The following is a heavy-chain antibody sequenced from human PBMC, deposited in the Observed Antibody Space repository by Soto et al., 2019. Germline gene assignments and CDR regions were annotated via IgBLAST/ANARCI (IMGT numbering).Heavy chain of an antibody. D-gene: IGHD6-13*01. Sequence: SETLSLTCTVSGGSISSYYWSWIRQPPGKGLEWIGYIYYSGSTNYNPSLKSRVTISEDTSKSQFSLKVNSMTAADTAVYYCARYRREAVAGYTLDNWGQGILVTVSS. CDR1: GGSISSYY. CDR2: IYYSGST. V-gene: IGHV4-59*01. CDR3: ARYRREAVAGYTLDN. J-gene: IGHJ4*02.